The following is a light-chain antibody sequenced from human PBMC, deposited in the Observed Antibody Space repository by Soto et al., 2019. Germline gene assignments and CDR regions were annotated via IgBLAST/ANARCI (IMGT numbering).Light chain of an antibody. V-gene: IGKV3-11*01. CDR3: QQRSNWPWT. CDR2: DAS. CDR1: QSVSNY. J-gene: IGKJ1*01. Sequence: LLTQSPATLALSPGERATLSCRASQSVSNYLAWYQQKPGQAPRLLIYDASNRATGTPARFSGSGSGTDFTLTISSLEPEDFEVYYCQQRSNWPWTFGQGTKVDIK.